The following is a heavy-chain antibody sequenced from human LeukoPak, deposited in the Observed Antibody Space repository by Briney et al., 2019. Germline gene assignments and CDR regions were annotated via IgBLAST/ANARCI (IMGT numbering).Heavy chain of an antibody. CDR3: ARGIAAAGVDY. CDR2: IIPILGIA. V-gene: IGHV1-69*04. D-gene: IGHD6-13*01. J-gene: IGHJ4*02. CDR1: AGTFSSYA. Sequence: SVKVSCKASAGTFSSYAISWVRQAPGQGLEWMGRIIPILGIANYAQKFQGRVTITADKSTSTAYMELSSLRSEDTAVYYCARGIAAAGVDYWGQGTLVTVSS.